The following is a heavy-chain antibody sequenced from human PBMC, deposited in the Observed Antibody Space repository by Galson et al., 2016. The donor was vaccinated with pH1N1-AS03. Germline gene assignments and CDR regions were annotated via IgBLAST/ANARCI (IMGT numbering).Heavy chain of an antibody. CDR1: GFTLSKYG. CDR2: FSSIGGRT. J-gene: IGHJ4*02. CDR3: ARDDSGYAY. Sequence: SLRLSCAASGFTLSKYGMHWVRQAPGKGLEFVSAFSSIGGRTFYANSVKGRFIVSRDTSKNTLSLQMGSLKIGDTAVYYCARDDSGYAYWGQGTPVTVSS. D-gene: IGHD5-12*01. V-gene: IGHV3-64*01.